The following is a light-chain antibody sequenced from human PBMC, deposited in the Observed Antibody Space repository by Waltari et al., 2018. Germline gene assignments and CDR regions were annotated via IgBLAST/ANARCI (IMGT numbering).Light chain of an antibody. V-gene: IGKV3-11*01. J-gene: IGKJ4*01. CDR3: QNRRNWPLLT. CDR2: AAS. Sequence: EVVLTQSPATLSLSPGDRATPSCRASQNIGNYLAWYQQKPGQAPRLLIQAASNRATGVPARFSGSGSATDFTLTISSLEPEDFAVYYCQNRRNWPLLTFGGGTKVEIK. CDR1: QNIGNY.